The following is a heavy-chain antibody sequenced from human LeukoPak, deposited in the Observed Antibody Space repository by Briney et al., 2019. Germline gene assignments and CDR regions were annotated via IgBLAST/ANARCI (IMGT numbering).Heavy chain of an antibody. Sequence: PGGSLRLSCAASGFTFSSYAMSWVRQAPGKGLEWVSGISGSGDNTYYADSVKGRFTISRDNSKNTLYVQVNSLGTEDTAAYYCAKDVRRCNGACTWGQGTLVTVSS. CDR1: GFTFSSYA. CDR3: AKDVRRCNGACT. CDR2: ISGSGDNT. D-gene: IGHD2-8*01. V-gene: IGHV3-23*01. J-gene: IGHJ5*02.